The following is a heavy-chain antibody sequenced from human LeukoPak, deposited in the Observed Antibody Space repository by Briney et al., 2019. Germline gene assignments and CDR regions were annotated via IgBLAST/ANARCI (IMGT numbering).Heavy chain of an antibody. D-gene: IGHD3-22*01. V-gene: IGHV3-9*01. CDR1: GXTFXXXX. CDR2: ISWKSGSI. J-gene: IGHJ3*02. CDR3: AKAGYHYGVGAFDI. Sequence: GXTFXXXXXHXVRXAPGKXXXXXXCISWKSGSIGYADSVNCRFTISRDNVKNSLYLQMNSLRAEDTALYYCAKAGYHYGVGAFDIWGQGTMVTVSS.